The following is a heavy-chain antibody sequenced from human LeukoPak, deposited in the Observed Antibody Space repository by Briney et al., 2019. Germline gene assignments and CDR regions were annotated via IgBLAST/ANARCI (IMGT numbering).Heavy chain of an antibody. D-gene: IGHD3-22*01. V-gene: IGHV1-2*02. Sequence: ASVKVSCKASGYTFTGYYMHWVRQVPGQGLEWMGWINPNSGGTNYAQKFQGRVTMTRDTSISTAYMELSRLRSDDTAVYYCARARRYYYDSSGYYLFDYWGQGTLVTVSS. CDR3: ARARRYYYDSSGYYLFDY. CDR1: GYTFTGYY. J-gene: IGHJ4*02. CDR2: INPNSGGT.